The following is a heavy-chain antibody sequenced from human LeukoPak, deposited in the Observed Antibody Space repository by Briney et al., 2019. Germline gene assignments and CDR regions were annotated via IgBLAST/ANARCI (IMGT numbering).Heavy chain of an antibody. CDR1: GFTFSGSA. Sequence: GGSLRLSCAASGFTFSGSAMHWVRQASGKGLEWVGRIRSKANSYATAYAASVKGRFTISRDDSKNTAYLQMNSLRAEDTAVYYCAKRIPQIAAPNSPLDYWGQGTLVTVSS. CDR2: IRSKANSYAT. V-gene: IGHV3-73*01. D-gene: IGHD2-15*01. J-gene: IGHJ4*02. CDR3: AKRIPQIAAPNSPLDY.